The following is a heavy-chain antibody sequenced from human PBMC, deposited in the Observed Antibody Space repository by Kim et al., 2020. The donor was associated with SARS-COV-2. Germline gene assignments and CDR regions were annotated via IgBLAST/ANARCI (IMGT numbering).Heavy chain of an antibody. CDR2: IYAGYGNT. D-gene: IGHD5-12*01. CDR1: GYTFTSYA. Sequence: ASVKVSCKASGYTFTSYAMHWVRQAPGQRLEWMGCIYAGYGNTKFSQKFQGRVTITRDTSASTAYMELSSLRSEDTAVYYCPRAGGYSGYEFGSGGDYWGQGSLVTVSS. CDR3: PRAGGYSGYEFGSGGDY. V-gene: IGHV1-3*01. J-gene: IGHJ4*02.